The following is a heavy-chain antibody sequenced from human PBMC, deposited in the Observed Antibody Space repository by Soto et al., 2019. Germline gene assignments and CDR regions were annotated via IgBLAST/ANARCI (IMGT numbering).Heavy chain of an antibody. V-gene: IGHV4-30-4*01. D-gene: IGHD3-10*01. J-gene: IGHJ4*02. Sequence: SETLSLTCTVSGGSISSGDYYWSWIRQPPGKGLEWIGYIYYSGSTYYNPSLKSRVTISVDTSKNQLSLKLSSVTAADTAVYYCARWWFGEFFDYWGQGTLVTVSS. CDR1: GGSISSGDYY. CDR2: IYYSGST. CDR3: ARWWFGEFFDY.